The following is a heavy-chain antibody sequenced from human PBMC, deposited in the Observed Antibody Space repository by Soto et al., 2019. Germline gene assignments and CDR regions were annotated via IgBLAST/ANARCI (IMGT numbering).Heavy chain of an antibody. CDR1: GFAFDTYV. J-gene: IGHJ6*02. CDR3: AKDRDPYYYYYLMDV. V-gene: IGHV3-30*18. Sequence: GASLRLSCEASGFAFDTYVMHWIRQGAGQGLEWVATMSYDGSKIYYRDSVRGRFSISRDDSKRTLYLQMNSLRAEDTAVYYCAKDRDPYYYYYLMDVWGQGTTVTVSS. CDR2: MSYDGSKI.